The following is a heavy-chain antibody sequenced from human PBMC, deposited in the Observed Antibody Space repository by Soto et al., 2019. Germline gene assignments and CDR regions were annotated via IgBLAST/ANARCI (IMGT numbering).Heavy chain of an antibody. CDR3: SREGNSYSGMDV. CDR1: GYTFTSYY. J-gene: IGHJ6*02. V-gene: IGHV1-46*01. CDR2: IKLSGGST. Sequence: QVQLMQSGAEVKKPGASVRVSCVASGYTFTSYYMHWVRQAPGQGLEWLGVIKLSGGSTTYAQRFHGRVTVTRDTSTSTVYMELCSLRSEDTAVYHCSREGNSYSGMDVWGQGTTVTVS.